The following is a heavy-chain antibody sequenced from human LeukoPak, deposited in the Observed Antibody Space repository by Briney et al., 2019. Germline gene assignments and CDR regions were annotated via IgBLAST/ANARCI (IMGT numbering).Heavy chain of an antibody. V-gene: IGHV4-39*01. Sequence: SETLSLTCSVSGGSISSSTYYWGWIRLPPGKGLEWIGTIYYSGSTYYSPSLNSRVTISIDTSKNQFSLKLHSVTAADTAVYYCARSRALAAGGNLDYWGQGTLVAVSS. CDR2: IYYSGST. D-gene: IGHD3-16*01. CDR3: ARSRALAAGGNLDY. CDR1: GGSISSSTYY. J-gene: IGHJ4*02.